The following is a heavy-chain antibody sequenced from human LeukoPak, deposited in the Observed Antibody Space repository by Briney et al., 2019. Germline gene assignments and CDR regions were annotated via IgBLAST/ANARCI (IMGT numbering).Heavy chain of an antibody. V-gene: IGHV3-23*01. J-gene: IGHJ4*01. CDR1: GFTFTNPA. CDR2: VSCTGDFI. D-gene: IGHD4-23*01. Sequence: PGGSLRLSCAASGFTFTNPAMGWVRQAPGKGLEWVSVVSCTGDFIYYGDSVRGQVTISRDNSKNTLYLQMSSLRAEDTALYYCAKTRGGNPRYYFDYWGHGTLVTVSS. CDR3: AKTRGGNPRYYFDY.